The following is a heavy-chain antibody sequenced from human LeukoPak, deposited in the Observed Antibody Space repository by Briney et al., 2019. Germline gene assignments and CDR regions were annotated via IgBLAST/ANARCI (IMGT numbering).Heavy chain of an antibody. D-gene: IGHD1-26*01. CDR1: GYTLSSYY. CDR3: ARGDDIAGTSTAEYFYYYFGMDV. J-gene: IGHJ6*02. V-gene: IGHV1-46*01. Sequence: GASVKVSCKASGYTLSSYYMHWVRQAPGQGLEWMGMITPSGGSTNYAQKFQGRVTVTRDTSTSTVYMELSSLRSEDTAVYYCARGDDIAGTSTAEYFYYYFGMDVWGQGTTVTVSS. CDR2: ITPSGGST.